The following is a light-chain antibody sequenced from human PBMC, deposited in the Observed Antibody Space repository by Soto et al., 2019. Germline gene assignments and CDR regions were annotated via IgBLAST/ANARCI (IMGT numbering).Light chain of an antibody. CDR1: CSNIGSNT. V-gene: IGLV1-44*01. J-gene: IGLJ3*02. CDR3: AAWDDSLNGPV. CDR2: SNN. Sequence: QSVLTQPPSASGTPGQRVTISCSGSCSNIGSNTVNWSQQLPGTAPKRLIYSNNQRPSGVPDRFSGSKSGTSASLAISGLQAEDEADYYCAAWDDSLNGPVFGGGTKLTVL.